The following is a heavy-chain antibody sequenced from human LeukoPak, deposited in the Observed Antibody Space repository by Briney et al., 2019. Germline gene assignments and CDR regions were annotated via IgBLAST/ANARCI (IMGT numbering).Heavy chain of an antibody. V-gene: IGHV4-39*07. CDR2: IYYGGST. CDR3: AREGRTTVTSTSN. CDR1: GGSVSSSNHY. Sequence: SETLSLTCTVSGGSVSSSNHYWGWIRQPPGKGLEWIGSIYYGGSTYYNPSLKSRVTISVDTSKNQFSLHLNSVTAADTAVYYCAREGRTTVTSTSNWGQGTLVTVSS. D-gene: IGHD4-17*01. J-gene: IGHJ4*02.